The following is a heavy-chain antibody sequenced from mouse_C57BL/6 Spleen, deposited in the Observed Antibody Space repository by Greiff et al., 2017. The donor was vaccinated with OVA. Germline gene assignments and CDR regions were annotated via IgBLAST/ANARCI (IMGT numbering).Heavy chain of an antibody. CDR1: GYTFTSYW. Sequence: QVHVQQPGAELVRPGSSVKLSCKASGYTFTSYWMHWVKQRPIQGLEWIGNIDPSDSETHYNQKFKDKATLTVDKSSTTAYMQLSSLTSEDSAVYYCGRVNYDPWFAYWGQGTLVTVSA. CDR3: GRVNYDPWFAY. J-gene: IGHJ3*01. CDR2: IDPSDSET. V-gene: IGHV1-52*01. D-gene: IGHD2-4*01.